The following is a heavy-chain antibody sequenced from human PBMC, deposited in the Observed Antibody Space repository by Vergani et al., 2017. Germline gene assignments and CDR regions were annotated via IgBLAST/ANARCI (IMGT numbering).Heavy chain of an antibody. CDR1: GFTFSSYW. Sequence: EVQLVESGGGLVQPGGSLRLSCAASGFTFSSYWMSWVRQAPGKGLEWVANIKQDGSEKYYVDSVKGRFTFSRDNAKNSLYLQMNSLRAEDTAVYYCARDQAPYSSGWSPFDYWGQGTLVTVSS. CDR2: IKQDGSEK. V-gene: IGHV3-7*01. CDR3: ARDQAPYSSGWSPFDY. J-gene: IGHJ4*02. D-gene: IGHD6-19*01.